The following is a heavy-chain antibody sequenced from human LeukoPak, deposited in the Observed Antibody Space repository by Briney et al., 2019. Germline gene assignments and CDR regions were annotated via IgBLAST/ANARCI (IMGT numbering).Heavy chain of an antibody. J-gene: IGHJ5*02. Sequence: PSETLSLTCTVSGGSISSSSYYWGWIRQPPGKGLEWIGSIYYSGSTYYNPSLKSRVTISVDTSKNQFSLKLSSVTAADTAVYYCARASGSSYERPNWFDPWGQGTLVTVSS. V-gene: IGHV4-39*07. CDR1: GGSISSSSYY. CDR3: ARASGSSYERPNWFDP. CDR2: IYYSGST. D-gene: IGHD3-10*01.